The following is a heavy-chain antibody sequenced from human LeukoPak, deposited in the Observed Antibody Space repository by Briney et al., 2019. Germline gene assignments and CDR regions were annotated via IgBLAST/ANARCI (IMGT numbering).Heavy chain of an antibody. CDR2: ISSSGTTT. CDR3: ARLHYYDSSGYSLAFDI. J-gene: IGHJ3*02. Sequence: GGSLRLSCAASGFTISNYEMNWVRQAPGKGLEWLSYISSSGTTTHYADSVKGRFAISRDIAKNSLYLQTNSLRAEDTAVYYCARLHYYDSSGYSLAFDIWGQGTMVTVSS. D-gene: IGHD3-22*01. CDR1: GFTISNYE. V-gene: IGHV3-48*03.